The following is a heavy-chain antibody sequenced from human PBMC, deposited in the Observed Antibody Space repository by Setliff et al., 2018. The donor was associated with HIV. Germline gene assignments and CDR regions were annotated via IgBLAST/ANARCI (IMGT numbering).Heavy chain of an antibody. Sequence: PSETLSLTCTVSYGSISGHYWTWIRQPPGKGLEWIGYIHHSGGTQYNPSLMNRLTMSVDSSKNQFSLSLSSVTAADTAVYYCARLPDINSWPFDYWARGTLVTVSS. CDR1: YGSISGHY. CDR3: ARLPDINSWPFDY. CDR2: IHHSGGT. V-gene: IGHV4-59*11. D-gene: IGHD6-13*01. J-gene: IGHJ4*02.